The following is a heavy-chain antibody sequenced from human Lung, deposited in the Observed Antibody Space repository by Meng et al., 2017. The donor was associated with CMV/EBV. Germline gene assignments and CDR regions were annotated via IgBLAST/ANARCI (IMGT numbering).Heavy chain of an antibody. CDR3: ARAGYSSGWYELYFDY. Sequence: GESLKISCAASGFTFSSYSMNWVRQAPGKGLEWVSSISSSSSYIYYADSVKGRFTISRDNAKNSLYLQMNSLRAEDTAVYYCARAGYSSGWYELYFDYWGQGTXVTVSS. J-gene: IGHJ4*02. D-gene: IGHD6-19*01. CDR1: GFTFSSYS. V-gene: IGHV3-21*01. CDR2: ISSSSSYI.